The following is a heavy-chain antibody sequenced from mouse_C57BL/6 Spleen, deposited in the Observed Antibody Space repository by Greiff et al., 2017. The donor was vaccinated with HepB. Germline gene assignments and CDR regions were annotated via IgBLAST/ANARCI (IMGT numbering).Heavy chain of an antibody. J-gene: IGHJ4*01. Sequence: VHLVESGAELARPGASVKLSCKASGYTFTSYGISWVKQRTGQGLEWIGEIYPRSGNTYYNEKFKGKATLTADKSSSTAYMELRSLTSEDSAVYFCARGATIVTPYYAMDYWGQGTSVTVSS. CDR3: ARGATIVTPYYAMDY. V-gene: IGHV1-81*01. CDR2: IYPRSGNT. CDR1: GYTFTSYG. D-gene: IGHD2-5*01.